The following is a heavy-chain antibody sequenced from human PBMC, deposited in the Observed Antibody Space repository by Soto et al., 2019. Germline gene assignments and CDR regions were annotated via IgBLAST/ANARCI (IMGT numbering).Heavy chain of an antibody. Sequence: SETLSLTCAVYGGSFSGYYWSWIRQPPGKGLEWIGEINHSGSTNYNPSLKSRVTISVDTSKNQLSLKLSSVTAADTAVYYCARQSKLYSSSRYYYYYMDVWGKGTTVTVSS. D-gene: IGHD6-6*01. V-gene: IGHV4-34*01. J-gene: IGHJ6*03. CDR2: INHSGST. CDR3: ARQSKLYSSSRYYYYYMDV. CDR1: GGSFSGYY.